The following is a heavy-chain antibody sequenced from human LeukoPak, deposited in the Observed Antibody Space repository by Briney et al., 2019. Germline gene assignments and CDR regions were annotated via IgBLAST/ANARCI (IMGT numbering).Heavy chain of an antibody. J-gene: IGHJ4*02. CDR1: VGTFSSYA. CDR2: IIPILGIA. V-gene: IGHV1-69*04. CDR3: ARGSSSWEGDFDY. Sequence: GASVKVSCKASVGTFSSYAISWVRQAPGQGLEWMGRIIPILGIANYAQKFQGRVTITADKSTSTAYMELSSLRSEDTAVYYCARGSSSWEGDFDYWGQGTLVTVSS. D-gene: IGHD6-13*01.